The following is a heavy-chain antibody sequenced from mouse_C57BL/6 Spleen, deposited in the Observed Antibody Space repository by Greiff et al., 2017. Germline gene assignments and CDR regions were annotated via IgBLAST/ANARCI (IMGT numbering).Heavy chain of an antibody. J-gene: IGHJ3*01. V-gene: IGHV1-22*01. D-gene: IGHD4-1*01. CDR1: GYTFTDYN. CDR2: INPNNGGT. CDR3: ARGRVTGTPWFAY. Sequence: EVQLQQSGPELVKPGASVKMSCKASGYTFTDYNMHWVKQSHGKSLEWIGYINPNNGGTSYNQKFKGKATLTVNKSSSTAYMERRSLTSEDSAVYYCARGRVTGTPWFAYWGQGTLVTVSA.